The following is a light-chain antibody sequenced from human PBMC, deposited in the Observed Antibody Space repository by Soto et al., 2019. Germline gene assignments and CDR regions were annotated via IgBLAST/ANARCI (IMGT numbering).Light chain of an antibody. CDR3: AAWDDSLNGRV. CDR1: SSNIGSKT. Sequence: QSVLTQPPSASATPGQRFTISCSGSSSNIGSKTVNWYQQLPGTAPKLLIYRNNQRPSGVPDRFSGSKSGTSASLAISGLQSEDEADYYCAAWDDSLNGRVFGGGTKLTVL. V-gene: IGLV1-44*01. J-gene: IGLJ3*02. CDR2: RNN.